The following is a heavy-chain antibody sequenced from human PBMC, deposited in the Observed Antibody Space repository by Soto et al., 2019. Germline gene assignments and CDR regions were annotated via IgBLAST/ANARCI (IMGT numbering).Heavy chain of an antibody. D-gene: IGHD5-18*01. V-gene: IGHV2-5*02. CDR1: GFSLTTSGVG. CDR3: AHRGYMYGYWDHGSFDY. J-gene: IGHJ4*02. Sequence: QITLKESGPTRVRPTQTLALTCTFSGFSLTTSGVGVGWIRKTPGKALEWLAVIYWDDDKRYSPSLKSRHTITKDTSKNQVVLTMADMDPVDTATYFCAHRGYMYGYWDHGSFDYWGQGTLVTVSS. CDR2: IYWDDDK.